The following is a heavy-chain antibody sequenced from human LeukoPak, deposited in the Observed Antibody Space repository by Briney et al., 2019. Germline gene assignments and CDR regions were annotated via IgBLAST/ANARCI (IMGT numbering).Heavy chain of an antibody. J-gene: IGHJ4*02. CDR2: ISSSSSTI. CDR3: ARDASVTIGEAGY. CDR1: GFTFSSSA. Sequence: GGSLRLSCVASGFTFSSSAMNWVRQAPGKGLEWVSYISSSSSTIYYADSVKGRFTISRDNAKNSLYLQMNSLRAEDTAVYYCARDASVTIGEAGYWGQGTLVTVSS. D-gene: IGHD4-11*01. V-gene: IGHV3-48*01.